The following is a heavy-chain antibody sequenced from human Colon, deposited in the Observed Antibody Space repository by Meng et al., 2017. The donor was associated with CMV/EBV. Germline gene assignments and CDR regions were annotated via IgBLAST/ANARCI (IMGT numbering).Heavy chain of an antibody. CDR1: FTIYA. Sequence: FTIYAIHRVRRARGQGLEWMGVIDPNGGSTGYAQELQGGVTLTRDMSTTTVYMEVKRLRAEDTAMYFCSRGLTLPGAEYNWFDPWGQGTLVTVSS. D-gene: IGHD2-2*01. CDR2: IDPNGGST. CDR3: SRGLTLPGAEYNWFDP. J-gene: IGHJ5*02. V-gene: IGHV1-46*01.